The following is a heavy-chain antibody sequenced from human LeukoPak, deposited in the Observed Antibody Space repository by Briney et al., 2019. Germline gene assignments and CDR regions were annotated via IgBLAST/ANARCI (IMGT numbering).Heavy chain of an antibody. V-gene: IGHV3-21*01. J-gene: IGHJ2*01. CDR2: ITSSSSDI. D-gene: IGHD3-22*01. CDR3: ARDGGLNYYDSSGYYYGLVWYFDL. Sequence: PGGSLRLSCAASEFTFSSHAMIWVRQAPGKGLEWVSSITSSSSDIFYADSVKGRFTISRDNAQNSLYLQMDGLRAEDTAVYYCARDGGLNYYDSSGYYYGLVWYFDLWGRGTLVTVSS. CDR1: EFTFSSHA.